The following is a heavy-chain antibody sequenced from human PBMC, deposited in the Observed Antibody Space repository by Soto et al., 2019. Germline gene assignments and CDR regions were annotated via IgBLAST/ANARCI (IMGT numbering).Heavy chain of an antibody. V-gene: IGHV3-74*01. J-gene: IGHJ4*02. CDR3: LRSTNGWRGMDY. CDR2: ITEDGSGT. Sequence: GGSLTLSCATSGFTFSSYPIHWVRRAPGKGPVWVSRITEDGSGTTYADSVKGRFTVTRDNAKNPMYLQMSGLGAEDTAVYHCLRSTNGWRGMDYWGQGTLVTGSS. CDR1: GFTFSSYP. D-gene: IGHD2-8*01.